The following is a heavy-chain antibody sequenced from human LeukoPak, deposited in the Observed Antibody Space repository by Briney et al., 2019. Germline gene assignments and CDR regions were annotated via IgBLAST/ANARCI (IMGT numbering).Heavy chain of an antibody. Sequence: GGSLSLSCAASGFTFSSYTMSWVRQAPGKGLEWVSAISGSGGSTYYADSVKGRFTISRDNSKNTLYVQMNSLRAEDTAVYYCARYGDTDAFDIWGQGTMVTVSS. D-gene: IGHD4-17*01. CDR2: ISGSGGST. V-gene: IGHV3-23*01. J-gene: IGHJ3*02. CDR3: ARYGDTDAFDI. CDR1: GFTFSSYT.